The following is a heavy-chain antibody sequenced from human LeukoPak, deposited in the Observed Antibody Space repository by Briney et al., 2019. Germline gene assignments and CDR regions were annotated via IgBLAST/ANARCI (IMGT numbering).Heavy chain of an antibody. CDR3: ARGPPYGSGSYSDY. Sequence: GGSLRLSCAASGFTFSSYEMNCVRQAPGKGLEWVSYISSSDSTIYYADSVKGRFTISRDNAKNSLYLQMNSLRAEDTAVYYCARGPPYGSGSYSDYWGQGKLVTVSS. CDR2: ISSSDSTI. D-gene: IGHD3-10*01. V-gene: IGHV3-48*03. J-gene: IGHJ4*02. CDR1: GFTFSSYE.